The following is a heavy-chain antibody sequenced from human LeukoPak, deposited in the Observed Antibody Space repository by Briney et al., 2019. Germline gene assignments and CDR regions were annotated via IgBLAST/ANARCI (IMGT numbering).Heavy chain of an antibody. D-gene: IGHD3-16*01. CDR3: AKDDNYIRFLS. CDR1: GFTFSSYA. V-gene: IGHV3-7*03. CDR2: IKQDGSEK. J-gene: IGHJ5*02. Sequence: GGSLRLSCAASGFTFSSYAMHWVRQAPGKGLEWVANIKQDGSEKYYVDSVKGRFTISKDNAKNTLYLQMNSLRAEDTAVYYCAKDDNYIRFLSWGQGTLVTVSS.